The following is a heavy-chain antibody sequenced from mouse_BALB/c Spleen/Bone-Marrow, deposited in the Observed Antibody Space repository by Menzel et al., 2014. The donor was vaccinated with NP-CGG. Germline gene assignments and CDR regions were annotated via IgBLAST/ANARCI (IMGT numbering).Heavy chain of an antibody. J-gene: IGHJ3*01. D-gene: IGHD1-1*01. CDR1: GFNSKDTY. Sequence: EVKLMESGAELVKPGASVKLSCTGSGFNSKDTYMHWVKQRPEQGLEWIGRIDPANGNTKYDPKFQGKATITADTSSNTAFLQLSSLTSEDTAVYYCAPYYYGSSSFAYWGQGTLVTVSA. V-gene: IGHV14-3*02. CDR2: IDPANGNT. CDR3: APYYYGSSSFAY.